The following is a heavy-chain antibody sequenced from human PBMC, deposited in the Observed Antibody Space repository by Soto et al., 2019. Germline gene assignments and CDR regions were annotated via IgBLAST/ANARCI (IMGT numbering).Heavy chain of an antibody. D-gene: IGHD3-10*01. CDR2: CRSRADNYAT. V-gene: IGHV3-72*01. CDR3: VLWVRGLINY. J-gene: IGHJ4*02. CDR1: GITFSDHD. Sequence: EVQLVESGGGLVQPGGSLRLSCATSGITFSDHDMDWVRQAPGKGLEWLGRCRSRADNYATDYAASVKGRFTFSRDDSKSSLSLQMRSLKTGETAMYYCVLWVRGLINYWGQGALVTVSS.